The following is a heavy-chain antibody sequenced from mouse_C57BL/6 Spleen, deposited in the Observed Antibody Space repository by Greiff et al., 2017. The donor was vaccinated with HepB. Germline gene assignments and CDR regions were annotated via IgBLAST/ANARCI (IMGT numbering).Heavy chain of an antibody. V-gene: IGHV1-81*01. J-gene: IGHJ3*01. Sequence: QVQLQQSGAELARPGASVKLSCKASGYTFTSYGISWVKQRTGQGLEWIGEIYPRSGNTYYNEKFKGKATLTADKSSSTAYMELRSLTSEDSAVYFCAGCYGSSLAWFAYWGKGTLVTVSA. D-gene: IGHD1-1*01. CDR1: GYTFTSYG. CDR2: IYPRSGNT. CDR3: AGCYGSSLAWFAY.